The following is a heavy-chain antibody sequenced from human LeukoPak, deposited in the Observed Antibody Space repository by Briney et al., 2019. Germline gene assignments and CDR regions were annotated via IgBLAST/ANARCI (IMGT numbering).Heavy chain of an antibody. D-gene: IGHD6-19*01. CDR2: IYPGDSDT. J-gene: IGHJ4*02. V-gene: IGHV5-51*06. Sequence: GESLKISCKGSGYSFTSYWIGWVRQMPGEGLEWMGMIYPGDSDTRYSPSFPGQVPISADKSLSTAHLQWSSLKASDTAMYYCARGGTFIAVAGLFDYWGQGTLVTVSS. CDR3: ARGGTFIAVAGLFDY. CDR1: GYSFTSYW.